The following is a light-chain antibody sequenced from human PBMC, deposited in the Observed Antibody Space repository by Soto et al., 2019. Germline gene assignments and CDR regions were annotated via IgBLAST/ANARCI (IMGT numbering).Light chain of an antibody. Sequence: EIVLTQSPGTLSLSPGERATLSCRASQSITSNFLAWYQQKPGQAPRLLIYGASTRAAGVPDRFSGSGSGPAFTLTITRLEPEDFAVYYCQQYGRAPLLYAFGQGTKLGVK. CDR1: QSITSNF. CDR3: QQYGRAPLLYA. V-gene: IGKV3-20*01. CDR2: GAS. J-gene: IGKJ2*01.